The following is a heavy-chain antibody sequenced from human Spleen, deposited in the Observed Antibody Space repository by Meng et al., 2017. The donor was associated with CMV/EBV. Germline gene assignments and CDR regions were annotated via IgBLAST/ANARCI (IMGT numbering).Heavy chain of an antibody. CDR1: GDSISSFY. J-gene: IGHJ4*02. CDR2: ISHSGST. V-gene: IGHV4-59*12. CDR3: ARGRRGYCSGGSCYSLGY. Sequence: GSLRLSCTVSGDSISSFYWTWIRQPPGEGLEWLGYISHSGSTNYNPSLKSRVTISVDTSKNQFSLKLSSVTAADTAVYYCARGRRGYCSGGSCYSLGYWGQGTLVTVSS. D-gene: IGHD2-15*01.